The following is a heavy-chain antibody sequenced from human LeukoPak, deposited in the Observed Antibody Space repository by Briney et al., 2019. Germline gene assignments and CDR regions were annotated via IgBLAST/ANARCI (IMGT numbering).Heavy chain of an antibody. J-gene: IGHJ5*02. Sequence: KPSETLSLTCAVYGGSFSGYYWSWIRQPPGKGLEWIGYIYYSGSTNYNPSLKSRVTISVDTSKNQFSLKLSSVTAADTAVYYCARVYSGYDYGVGWFDPWGQGTLVTVSS. D-gene: IGHD5-12*01. CDR2: IYYSGST. V-gene: IGHV4-59*01. CDR3: ARVYSGYDYGVGWFDP. CDR1: GGSFSGYY.